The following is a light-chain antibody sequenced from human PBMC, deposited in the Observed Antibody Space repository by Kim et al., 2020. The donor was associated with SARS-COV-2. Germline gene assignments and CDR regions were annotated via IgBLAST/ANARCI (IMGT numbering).Light chain of an antibody. CDR1: SNDIGRYSY. V-gene: IGLV2-14*03. J-gene: IGLJ2*01. Sequence: QSFTVSGTGSSNDIGRYSYVSWYQQHPGKAPKLIIHNVSDRPSRVSDRFSGSKCDSTASLTTSGLLAEDEDDYYCSAYTTTRTLVIFGGGTKVTVL. CDR2: NVS. CDR3: SAYTTTRTLVI.